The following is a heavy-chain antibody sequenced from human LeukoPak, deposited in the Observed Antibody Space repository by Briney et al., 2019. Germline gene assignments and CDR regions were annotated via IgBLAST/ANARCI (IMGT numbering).Heavy chain of an antibody. CDR1: GFSFSNYA. CDR2: ISGSGGST. J-gene: IGHJ4*02. V-gene: IGHV3-23*01. CDR3: AKRGNDFWSGYLDY. D-gene: IGHD3-3*01. Sequence: GGSLRLSCAASGFSFSNYAMSWVRQAPGKGLEWVSAISGSGGSTYYADSVKGRFTISRDNSKNTLYLQMNSLRAEDTAVYYCAKRGNDFWSGYLDYWGQGTLVTVSS.